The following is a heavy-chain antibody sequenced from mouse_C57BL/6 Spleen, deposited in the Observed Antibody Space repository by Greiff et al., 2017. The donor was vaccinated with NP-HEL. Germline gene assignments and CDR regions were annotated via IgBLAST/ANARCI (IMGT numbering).Heavy chain of an antibody. V-gene: IGHV1-69*01. D-gene: IGHD1-1*01. Sequence: VQLQQPGAELVMPGASVKLSCKASGYTFTSYWMHWVKQRPGQGLEWIGEIDPSDSYTNYNQKFKGKSTLTVDKSSSTAYMQLSSLTSEDSAVYYCARRGFITTVVAPFDYWGKGTTLTVSS. CDR2: IDPSDSYT. CDR1: GYTFTSYW. J-gene: IGHJ2*01. CDR3: ARRGFITTVVAPFDY.